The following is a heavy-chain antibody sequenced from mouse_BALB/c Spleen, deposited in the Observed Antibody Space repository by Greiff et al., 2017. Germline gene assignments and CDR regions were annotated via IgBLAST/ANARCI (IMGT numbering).Heavy chain of an antibody. D-gene: IGHD1-1*01. CDR1: GFNIKDTY. CDR3: ARWYYGSSLMDY. Sequence: VHVKQSGAELVKPGASVKLSCTASGFNIKDTYMHWVKQRPEQGLEWIGRIDPANGNTKYDPKFQGKATITADTSSNTAYLQLSSLTSEDTAVYYCARWYYGSSLMDYWGQGTSVTVSS. V-gene: IGHV14-3*02. CDR2: IDPANGNT. J-gene: IGHJ4*01.